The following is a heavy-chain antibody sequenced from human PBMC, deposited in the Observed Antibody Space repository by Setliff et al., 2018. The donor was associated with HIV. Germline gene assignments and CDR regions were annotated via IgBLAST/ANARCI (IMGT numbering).Heavy chain of an antibody. CDR3: TRTNPLAAPSFDF. Sequence: PSETLSLTCAVSGGSISSRSHYWSWIRQPPGKGLEYIGYIYYSGGTSGTTNYNPSLKSRVTISLDTPKNQSSLKLSSVTAADTAVYYCTRTNPLAAPSFDFWGQGTLVTVSS. V-gene: IGHV4-61*05. D-gene: IGHD6-13*01. CDR2: IYYSGGTSGTT. J-gene: IGHJ4*02. CDR1: GGSISSRSHY.